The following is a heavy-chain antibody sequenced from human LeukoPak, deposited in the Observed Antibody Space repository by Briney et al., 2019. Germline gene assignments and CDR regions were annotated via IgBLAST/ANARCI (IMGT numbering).Heavy chain of an antibody. J-gene: IGHJ4*02. D-gene: IGHD3-22*01. CDR3: TTDLYYYDSSGYPIPLAFGY. CDR2: IKSKTDGGTT. Sequence: GGSLRLSCAASGFTFSNAWMSWVRQAPGKGLEWVGRIKSKTDGGTTDYAAPVKGRFTISRDDSKNTLYLQMNSLKTEDTAVYYCTTDLYYYDSSGYPIPLAFGYWGQGTLVTVSS. V-gene: IGHV3-15*01. CDR1: GFTFSNAW.